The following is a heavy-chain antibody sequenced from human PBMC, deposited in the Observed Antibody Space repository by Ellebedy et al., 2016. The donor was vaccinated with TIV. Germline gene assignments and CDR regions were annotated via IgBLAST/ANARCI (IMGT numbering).Heavy chain of an antibody. D-gene: IGHD4-17*01. V-gene: IGHV3-21*01. Sequence: GESLKISCAASGFIFSSYSMNWVRQAPGKGLEWVSSISSSGTYIDYADSVKCRFTISRDNAKNSMYLQMNSLRAEDTAVYYCVRYTTGLDYWGQGTLVSVSS. CDR3: VRYTTGLDY. J-gene: IGHJ4*02. CDR2: ISSSGTYI. CDR1: GFIFSSYS.